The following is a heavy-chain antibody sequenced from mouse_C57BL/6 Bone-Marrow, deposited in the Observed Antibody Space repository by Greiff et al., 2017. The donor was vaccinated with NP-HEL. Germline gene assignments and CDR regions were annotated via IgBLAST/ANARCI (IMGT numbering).Heavy chain of an antibody. CDR2: ISSGGSYT. D-gene: IGHD2-3*01. V-gene: IGHV5-6*01. CDR3: ATDGHYAMDY. CDR1: GFTFSSYG. Sequence: EVMLVESGGDLVKPGGSLKLSCAASGFTFSSYGMSWVRQTPDKRLEWVATISSGGSYTYYPDSVKGRFTISRDNAKSTLYLQMSSLKSEDTAMYYCATDGHYAMDYWGQGTSVTVSS. J-gene: IGHJ4*01.